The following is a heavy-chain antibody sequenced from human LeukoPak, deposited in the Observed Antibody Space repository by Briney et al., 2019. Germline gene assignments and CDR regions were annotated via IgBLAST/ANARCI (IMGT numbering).Heavy chain of an antibody. Sequence: GGSLRLSCAASGFTFSSYAMHWVRQAPGKGLEWVAVISYDGSNKYYADSVKGRFTISRDNSKNTLYLQMNSLRAEDTAVYYCARGWGEGWLQSLYYFDYWGQGTLVTVSS. V-gene: IGHV3-30-3*01. J-gene: IGHJ4*02. CDR2: ISYDGSNK. CDR3: ARGWGEGWLQSLYYFDY. CDR1: GFTFSSYA. D-gene: IGHD5-24*01.